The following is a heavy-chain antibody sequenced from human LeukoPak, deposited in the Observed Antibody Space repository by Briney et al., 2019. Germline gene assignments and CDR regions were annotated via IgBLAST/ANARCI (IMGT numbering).Heavy chain of an antibody. Sequence: ASVKVSCKASGYTFTSYGISWVRQAPGQGLEWMGWISAYNGNTNYAQKLQGRVTMTTDTSTSTAYMELRSLRSDDTAVYYCARGALCSSTSCCGDFDYWGQGTLVTVSS. V-gene: IGHV1-18*01. CDR2: ISAYNGNT. J-gene: IGHJ4*02. D-gene: IGHD2-2*01. CDR3: ARGALCSSTSCCGDFDY. CDR1: GYTFTSYG.